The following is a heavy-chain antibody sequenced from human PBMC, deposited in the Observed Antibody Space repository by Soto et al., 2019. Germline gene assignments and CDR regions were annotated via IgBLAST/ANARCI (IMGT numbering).Heavy chain of an antibody. D-gene: IGHD2-21*02. CDR2: INAGNGNT. CDR3: ARAWVVVTAPDY. CDR1: GYTFTSYA. V-gene: IGHV1-3*05. J-gene: IGHJ4*02. Sequence: QVQLVQSGAEEKKPGASVKVSCKASGYTFTSYAMHWVRQAPGQRLEWMGWINAGNGNTKYSQKFQGRGTITRDTSASTAYMALSSLRSEATAVYYCARAWVVVTAPDYWGQGTLVTVSS.